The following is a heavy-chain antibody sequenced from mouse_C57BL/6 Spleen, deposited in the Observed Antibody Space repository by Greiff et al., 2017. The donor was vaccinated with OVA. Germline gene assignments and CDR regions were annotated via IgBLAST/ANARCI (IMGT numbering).Heavy chain of an antibody. Sequence: QVQLQQSGPELVKPGASVKISCKASGYAFSSSWMNWVKQRPGKGLEWIGRIYPGDGDTNYNGKFKGKATLTADKSSSTAYMQLSSLTSEDSAVYFCARGDSSGYGLSYYAMDYWGQGTSVTVSS. CDR1: GYAFSSSW. CDR3: ARGDSSGYGLSYYAMDY. D-gene: IGHD3-2*02. J-gene: IGHJ4*01. CDR2: IYPGDGDT. V-gene: IGHV1-82*01.